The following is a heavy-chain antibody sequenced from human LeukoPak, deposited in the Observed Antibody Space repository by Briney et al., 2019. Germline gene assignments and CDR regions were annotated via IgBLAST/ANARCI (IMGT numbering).Heavy chain of an antibody. V-gene: IGHV1-46*01. CDR3: AREGPLGYCSSTSCSYMDV. Sequence: ASVKLSCKASGYTFTSYYMHWVRQAPGQGLEWMGIINPSGGSTSYAQKFQGRVTMTRDMSTSTVYMELSSLRSEDTAVYYCAREGPLGYCSSTSCSYMDVWGKGTTVTVSS. D-gene: IGHD2-2*01. J-gene: IGHJ6*03. CDR2: INPSGGST. CDR1: GYTFTSYY.